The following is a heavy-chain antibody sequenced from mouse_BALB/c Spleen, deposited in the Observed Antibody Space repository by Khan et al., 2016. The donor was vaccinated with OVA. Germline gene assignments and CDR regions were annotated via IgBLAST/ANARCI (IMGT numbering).Heavy chain of an antibody. CDR2: ISTYYGDA. J-gene: IGHJ3*01. Sequence: QVHVKQSGAELVRPGVSVKISCKGSGYTFTDFTMHWVKLSHAMSLEWIGVISTYYGDATYNQKFKDKATMTVDKSSSTAYMELARLTSEDSAIFDCARGGGGNRFAYWGQGTLVTVSA. CDR3: ARGGGGNRFAY. V-gene: IGHV1S137*01. CDR1: GYTFTDFT.